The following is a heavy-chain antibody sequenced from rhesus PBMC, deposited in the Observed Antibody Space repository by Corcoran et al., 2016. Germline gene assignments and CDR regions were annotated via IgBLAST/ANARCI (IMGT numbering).Heavy chain of an antibody. Sequence: EVQLVESGGGLVQPGGSLRLSCAASGFTFSNSWMSWVRQAPGKGLEWVARIKSMADGKGADYAASLKGRFTLSRDDSKNTLYLQMNSLKIEDTAVYYCTTANLGDYWGQGVLVTVSS. V-gene: IGHV3-30*01. J-gene: IGHJ4*01. D-gene: IGHD1-38*01. CDR2: IKSMADGKGA. CDR1: GFTFSNSW. CDR3: TTANLGDY.